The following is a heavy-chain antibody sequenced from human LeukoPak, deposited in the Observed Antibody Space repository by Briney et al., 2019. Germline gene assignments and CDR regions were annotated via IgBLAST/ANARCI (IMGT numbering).Heavy chain of an antibody. CDR1: GRSFSGYY. CDR2: INHSGST. CDR3: ARGRRYYDSSGYYGGQYYFDY. D-gene: IGHD3-22*01. J-gene: IGHJ4*02. Sequence: SETLSLTCAVYGRSFSGYYWSWIRQPPGKGLEWIGEINHSGSTNYNPSLKSRVTISVDTSKNQFSLKLSSVTAADTAVYYCARGRRYYDSSGYYGGQYYFDYWGQGTLVTVSS. V-gene: IGHV4-34*01.